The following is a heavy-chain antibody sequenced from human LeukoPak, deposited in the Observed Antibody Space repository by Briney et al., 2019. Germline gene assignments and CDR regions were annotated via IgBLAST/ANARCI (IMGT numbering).Heavy chain of an antibody. Sequence: ASVKVSCKASGYTFTSYGISWVRQAPGQGLEWMGWISAYNGNTNYEQKLQGRVTMTTNTSTSTAYMELRSLRSDDTAVYYCARETHYYDSSGYYSNWFDPWGQGTLVTVSS. J-gene: IGHJ5*02. CDR2: ISAYNGNT. CDR3: ARETHYYDSSGYYSNWFDP. CDR1: GYTFTSYG. D-gene: IGHD3-22*01. V-gene: IGHV1-18*01.